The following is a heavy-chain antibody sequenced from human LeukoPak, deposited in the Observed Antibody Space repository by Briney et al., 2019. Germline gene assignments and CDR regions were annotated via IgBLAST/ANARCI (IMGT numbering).Heavy chain of an antibody. D-gene: IGHD3-9*01. CDR3: AKPRTFYDILTVSFQQ. V-gene: IGHV3-30*18. Sequence: AGGSLRLSCAASGFTFSKYGTHWVRQAPGKGLEWVAVISYDGGEQHYGDSVKGRFSISRDDSKSTIYLQMNSLTVEDTALYYCAKPRTFYDILTVSFQQWGQGTWVSVSS. CDR2: ISYDGGEQ. CDR1: GFTFSKYG. J-gene: IGHJ1*01.